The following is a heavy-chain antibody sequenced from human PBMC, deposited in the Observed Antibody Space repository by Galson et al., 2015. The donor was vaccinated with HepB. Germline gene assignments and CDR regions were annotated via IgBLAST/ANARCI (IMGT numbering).Heavy chain of an antibody. V-gene: IGHV3-21*04. CDR3: AKGVLLYRFDY. CDR1: GFTFSSYS. Sequence: SLRLSCAASGFTFSSYSMNWVRQAPGKGLEWVSSISSSSSYIHYADSVKGRLTISRDNAKNSLYLQMNSLRAEDTAVYYCAKGVLLYRFDYWGQGTLVTVSS. J-gene: IGHJ4*02. CDR2: ISSSSSYI. D-gene: IGHD3-10*01.